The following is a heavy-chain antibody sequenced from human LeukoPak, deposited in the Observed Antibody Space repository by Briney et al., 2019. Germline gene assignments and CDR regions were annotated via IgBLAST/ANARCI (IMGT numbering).Heavy chain of an antibody. D-gene: IGHD6-19*01. CDR1: GGSISSYY. J-gene: IGHJ4*02. V-gene: IGHV4-39*07. Sequence: SETLSLTCTVSGGSISSYYWGWIRQPPGKGLDWIGSISSSGSTDYSPSLKSRVIMAVDTSKNQFSLKLSSVTAADTAVYYCARDHGNSAWYYYWGQGALVTVSS. CDR2: ISSSGST. CDR3: ARDHGNSAWYYY.